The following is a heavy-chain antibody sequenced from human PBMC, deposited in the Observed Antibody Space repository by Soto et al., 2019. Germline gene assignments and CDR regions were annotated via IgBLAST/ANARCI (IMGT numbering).Heavy chain of an antibody. V-gene: IGHV3-49*04. Sequence: GGSLRLSCTASGFTFGDYAMSWVRQAPGKGLEWVGFIRSKAYGGTTEYAASVKGRFTISRDDSKSIAYLQMDSLKTEDTAVYHCTRAYSSSWTDYFDYWGQGTLVTVSS. CDR2: IRSKAYGGTT. J-gene: IGHJ4*02. CDR1: GFTFGDYA. CDR3: TRAYSSSWTDYFDY. D-gene: IGHD6-13*01.